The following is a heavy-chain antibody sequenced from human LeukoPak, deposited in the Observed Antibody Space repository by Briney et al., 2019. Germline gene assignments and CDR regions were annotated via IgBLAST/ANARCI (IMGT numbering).Heavy chain of an antibody. V-gene: IGHV3-48*03. D-gene: IGHD3-3*01. Sequence: SGGSLRLSCVASGFTFSLYEVNWVRQAPGKGLEWVSYVSRGARTIYYADSVMGRFTISTDNAENSLFLQMNSLRDEDTAVYYCAKGKDFNGYYVDSWGQGTLVTVSS. J-gene: IGHJ4*02. CDR3: AKGKDFNGYYVDS. CDR2: VSRGARTI. CDR1: GFTFSLYE.